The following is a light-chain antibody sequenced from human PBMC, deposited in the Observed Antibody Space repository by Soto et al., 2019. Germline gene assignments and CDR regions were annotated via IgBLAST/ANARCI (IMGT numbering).Light chain of an antibody. CDR2: GAS. Sequence: EIVMTQSPATLSVSPGERATLSCRASQSVSSNLAWYQQKPGQAPRLLIYGASTRATGIPARFSGSGSGTEFSRTISSLQSEDFAVYDCQQYNYWPPYTFGQGTKLEIK. V-gene: IGKV3-15*01. CDR1: QSVSSN. CDR3: QQYNYWPPYT. J-gene: IGKJ2*01.